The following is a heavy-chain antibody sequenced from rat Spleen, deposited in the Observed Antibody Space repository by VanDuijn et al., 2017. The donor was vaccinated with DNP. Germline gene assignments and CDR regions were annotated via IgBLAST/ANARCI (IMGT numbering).Heavy chain of an antibody. CDR1: GFTFSDYY. D-gene: IGHD5-1*01. V-gene: IGHV5-22*01. CDR2: ISYDGGST. Sequence: EVQLVESGGGLVQPGRSLKLSCAASGFTFSDYYMAWVRQAPTKGLEWVAYISYDGGSTYYGDSVKGRFTISRDNAKSTLYLQMNSLKSEDTATYYCARGSTSIYWYFDFWGPGTMVTVSS. J-gene: IGHJ1*01. CDR3: ARGSTSIYWYFDF.